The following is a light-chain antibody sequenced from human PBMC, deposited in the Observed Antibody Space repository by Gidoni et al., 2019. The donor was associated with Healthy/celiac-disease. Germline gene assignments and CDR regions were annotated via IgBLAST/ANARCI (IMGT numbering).Light chain of an antibody. V-gene: IGKV1-5*03. CDR1: QSISSW. Sequence: DIQMSQSPSTLSASVGDRVTITCRASQSISSWLAWYQQKPGKAPKLLSYKASCLESGVPSRFSGSGSGTEFTLTISSLQPDDFATYYCQQYNSYGTFGQGTKVEIK. J-gene: IGKJ1*01. CDR2: KAS. CDR3: QQYNSYGT.